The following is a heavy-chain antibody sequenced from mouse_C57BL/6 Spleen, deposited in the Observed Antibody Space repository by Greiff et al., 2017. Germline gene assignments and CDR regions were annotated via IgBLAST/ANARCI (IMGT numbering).Heavy chain of an antibody. CDR3: TRDYYGSSQYYFDY. Sequence: EVQRVESGEGLVKPGGSLKLSCAASGFTFSSYAMSWVRQTPEKRLEWVAYISSGGDYIYYADTVKGRFTISRDNARKTLYLQMSSLKSEDTAMYYCTRDYYGSSQYYFDYWGQGTTLPVSS. D-gene: IGHD1-1*01. CDR1: GFTFSSYA. V-gene: IGHV5-9-1*02. CDR2: ISSGGDYI. J-gene: IGHJ2*01.